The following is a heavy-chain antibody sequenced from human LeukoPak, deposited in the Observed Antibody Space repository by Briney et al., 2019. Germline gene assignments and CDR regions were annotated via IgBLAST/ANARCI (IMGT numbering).Heavy chain of an antibody. Sequence: ASVKVSCKASGYTFTSYYMYWVRQAPGQGLEWMGIINPNRGSTSYAQKFQGRVTMTRDMSTSTVYMELSSLRSEDTAVYYCARDYHSGSYYSGWCFDLWGRGTLVTVSS. J-gene: IGHJ2*01. CDR2: INPNRGST. CDR3: ARDYHSGSYYSGWCFDL. D-gene: IGHD1-26*01. V-gene: IGHV1-46*01. CDR1: GYTFTSYY.